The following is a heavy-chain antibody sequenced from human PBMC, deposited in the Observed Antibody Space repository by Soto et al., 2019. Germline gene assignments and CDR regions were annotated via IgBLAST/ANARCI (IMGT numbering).Heavy chain of an antibody. D-gene: IGHD3-3*01. CDR1: GYTFTSYG. CDR2: ISAYNGNT. J-gene: IGHJ6*02. V-gene: IGHV1-18*04. Sequence: ASVKVSCKASGYTFTSYGISWVRQAPGQGLEWMGWISAYNGNTNYAQKLQGRVTMTTDTSTSTAYMELRSLRSDDTAVYYCARGDYDFWSGYIYHYYYGMDVWGQGTTVTVSS. CDR3: ARGDYDFWSGYIYHYYYGMDV.